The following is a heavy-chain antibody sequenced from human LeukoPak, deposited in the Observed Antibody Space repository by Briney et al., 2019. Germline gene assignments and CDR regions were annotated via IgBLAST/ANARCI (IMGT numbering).Heavy chain of an antibody. Sequence: GASVNVSCKVSGYTLTELSMHWVRQAPGKGLEWMGGFDPEDGETIYAQKFQGRVTMTEDTSTDTAYMELSSLRSEDTAVYYCATDRQLSGQFDYWGQGTLVTVSS. CDR3: ATDRQLSGQFDY. J-gene: IGHJ4*02. D-gene: IGHD2-2*01. CDR2: FDPEDGET. CDR1: GYTLTELS. V-gene: IGHV1-24*01.